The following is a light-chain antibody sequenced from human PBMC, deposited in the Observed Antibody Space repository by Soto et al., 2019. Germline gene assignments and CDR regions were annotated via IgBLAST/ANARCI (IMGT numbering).Light chain of an antibody. CDR1: QSISSW. J-gene: IGKJ4*01. Sequence: DIQMTQSPSTLSASVGDRVTITCRASQSISSWLAWYQQKPGKAPKLLIYDASSLESGVPSRFSGSGSGTEFTLTISSLQPDDFATYYCQQYNSYSPTFGGGTKVDSK. CDR3: QQYNSYSPT. CDR2: DAS. V-gene: IGKV1-5*01.